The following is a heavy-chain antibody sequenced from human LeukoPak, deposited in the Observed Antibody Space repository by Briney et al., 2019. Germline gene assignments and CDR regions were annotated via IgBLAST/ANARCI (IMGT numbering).Heavy chain of an antibody. D-gene: IGHD3-22*01. Sequence: ASVKVSCKASGYTFNDYYIHWVRQAPGQGLEWMGWINPYSGDTAYAQKFQGRVTMTRDTSINTAYMELNRLKFDDTAVYYCARGTMNLDSWGQGTLVTVSS. J-gene: IGHJ4*02. CDR1: GYTFNDYY. V-gene: IGHV1-2*02. CDR2: INPYSGDT. CDR3: ARGTMNLDS.